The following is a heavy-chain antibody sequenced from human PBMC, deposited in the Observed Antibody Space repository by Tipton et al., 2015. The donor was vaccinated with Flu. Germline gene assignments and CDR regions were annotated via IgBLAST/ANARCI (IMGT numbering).Heavy chain of an antibody. CDR3: ARKSVLYDSSGYNYFDY. CDR2: IYYSGST. J-gene: IGHJ4*02. CDR1: GGSISSYY. Sequence: LRLSCTVSGGSISSYYWSWIRQPPGKGLEWIGYIYYSGSTNYNPSLKSRVTISVDTSKNQFSLKLSSVTAADTAVYYCARKSVLYDSSGYNYFDYWGQGTLVTVSS. V-gene: IGHV4-59*01. D-gene: IGHD3-22*01.